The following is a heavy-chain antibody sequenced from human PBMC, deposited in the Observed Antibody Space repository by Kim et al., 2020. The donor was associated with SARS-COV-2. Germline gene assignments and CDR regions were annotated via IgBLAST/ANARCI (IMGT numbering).Heavy chain of an antibody. J-gene: IGHJ2*01. Sequence: ASVKVSCKASGYTFTSYYMHWVRQAPGQGLDWMGIINPSGGSTSYAQKFQGRVTMTRDTSTSTVYMELSSLRSEDTAVYYCARGGYSGYDWDWYFDLWGRGTLVTVSS. D-gene: IGHD5-12*01. V-gene: IGHV1-46*01. CDR3: ARGGYSGYDWDWYFDL. CDR2: INPSGGST. CDR1: GYTFTSYY.